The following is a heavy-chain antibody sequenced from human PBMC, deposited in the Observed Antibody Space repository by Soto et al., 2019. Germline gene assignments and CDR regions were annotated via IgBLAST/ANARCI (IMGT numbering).Heavy chain of an antibody. J-gene: IGHJ6*02. CDR3: ATRAHQKLELRRLGYYYYGMDV. CDR1: GYTLTELS. V-gene: IGHV1-24*01. Sequence: ASVNVSCKFSGYTLTELSIHWVRQAPGKGLECMGGFDPEDGETIYAQKFQGRVTMTEDTSTDTAYMELSSLRSEDTAVYYCATRAHQKLELRRLGYYYYGMDVWGQGTTVTVSS. D-gene: IGHD1-7*01. CDR2: FDPEDGET.